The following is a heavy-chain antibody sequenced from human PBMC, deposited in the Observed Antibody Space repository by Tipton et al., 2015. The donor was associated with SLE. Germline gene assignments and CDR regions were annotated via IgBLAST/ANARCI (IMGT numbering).Heavy chain of an antibody. J-gene: IGHJ6*02. V-gene: IGHV4-4*09. Sequence: TLSLTCTVSGGSISSYYWSWIRQPPGKGLEWIGYIYTSGSTNYNPSLKSRVTISVDTSKNQFSLKLSSVTAADTAVYYCASIITMVQGAKDGMDVWGQGTTVTVSS. D-gene: IGHD3-10*01. CDR1: GGSISSYY. CDR2: IYTSGST. CDR3: ASIITMVQGAKDGMDV.